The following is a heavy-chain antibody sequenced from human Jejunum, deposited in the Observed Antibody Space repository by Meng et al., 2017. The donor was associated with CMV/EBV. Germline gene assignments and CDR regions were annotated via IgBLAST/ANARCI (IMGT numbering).Heavy chain of an antibody. J-gene: IGHJ4*02. V-gene: IGHV4-30-4*08. CDR3: ARGSIFVSFDS. CDR2: IHDTGST. CDR1: GGSIGSGDYY. Sequence: VRLQGPGPGLVNPSQPLSLTCSVSGGSIGSGDYYWSWIRQPPGKGLEWIGYIHDTGSTYYNPSLKSRVDISLGTSRNHFSLTLSSVTAEDTAVYFCARGSIFVSFDSWGQGTLVTVSS. D-gene: IGHD3-3*01.